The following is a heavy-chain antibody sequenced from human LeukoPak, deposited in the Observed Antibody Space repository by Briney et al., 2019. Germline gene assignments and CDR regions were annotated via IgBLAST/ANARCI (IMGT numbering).Heavy chain of an antibody. Sequence: ASVKVSCKASGYTFTSYDINWVRQAPGQGLEWMGRIIPILGIANYAQKFQGRVTITADKSTSTAYMELSNLRSEDTAVYYCARAPNVRATELDYWGQGTLVTVSS. CDR2: IIPILGIA. CDR1: GYTFTSYD. J-gene: IGHJ4*02. V-gene: IGHV1-69*04. D-gene: IGHD1-26*01. CDR3: ARAPNVRATELDY.